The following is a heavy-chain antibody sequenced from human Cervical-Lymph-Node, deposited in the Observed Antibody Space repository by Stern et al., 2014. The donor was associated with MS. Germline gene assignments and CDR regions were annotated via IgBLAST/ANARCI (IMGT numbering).Heavy chain of an antibody. J-gene: IGHJ4*02. CDR3: ARGVGKFDY. CDR1: GGSVSGYY. V-gene: IGHV4-59*02. CDR2: IYYTGST. Sequence: QLQLQESGPGLVKPSETLSLTCTVSGGSVSGYYWSWIRQPPGKELEWIGYIYYTGSTNYNPSLKSRVTISVDTSKNQFSLKLSSVTAADTAVYYCARGVGKFDYWGQGTLVTVSS.